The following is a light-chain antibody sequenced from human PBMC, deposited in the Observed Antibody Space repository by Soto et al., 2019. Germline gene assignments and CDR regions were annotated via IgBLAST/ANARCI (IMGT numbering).Light chain of an antibody. CDR3: QQYGTSPPT. CDR2: GHS. V-gene: IGKV3-20*01. Sequence: EIVLTQSPGTLSLSPGERANLSCRTSQSVGSSYLAWYQQKHGQAPRLVIYGHSSRATGIPDRFSGSGSGTDFTLTINRLEPEDFAVYYCQQYGTSPPTFGQGTKVEIK. CDR1: QSVGSSY. J-gene: IGKJ1*01.